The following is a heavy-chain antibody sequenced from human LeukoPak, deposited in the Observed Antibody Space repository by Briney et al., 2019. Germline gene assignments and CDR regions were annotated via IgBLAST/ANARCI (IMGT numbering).Heavy chain of an antibody. D-gene: IGHD5-24*01. CDR2: IGTAGDT. CDR1: GFTFSSYD. CDR3: ARESRDGYTDY. J-gene: IGHJ4*02. Sequence: PGGSLRLSCAASGFTFSSYDMHWVRQAKGKGLEWVSAIGTAGDTYYPGSVKGRFTISRENAKNSLYLQMNSLRAGDTAVYYCARESRDGYTDYWGQGTLVTVSS. V-gene: IGHV3-13*01.